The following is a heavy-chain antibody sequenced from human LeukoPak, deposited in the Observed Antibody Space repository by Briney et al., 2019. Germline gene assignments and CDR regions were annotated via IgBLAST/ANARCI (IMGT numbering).Heavy chain of an antibody. D-gene: IGHD3-22*01. CDR3: ARGSPYDSSGNFDY. Sequence: PSETLSLTCTVSGGSISSYYWSWIRQPPGKGLEWIGYIYYSGSTNYNPSLKSRVTISVDTSKNQFSLKLSSVTAADTAAYYCARGSPYDSSGNFDYWGQGTLVTVSS. CDR1: GGSISSYY. V-gene: IGHV4-59*01. CDR2: IYYSGST. J-gene: IGHJ4*02.